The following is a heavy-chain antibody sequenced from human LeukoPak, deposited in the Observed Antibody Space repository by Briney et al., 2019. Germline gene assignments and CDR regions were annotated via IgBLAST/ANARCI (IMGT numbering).Heavy chain of an antibody. CDR1: GGSISSGDYY. D-gene: IGHD6-13*01. Sequence: KSSQTLSLTCTVSGGSISSGDYYWSWIRQPPRKGLEWIGYIYYSGSTYYNPSLKSRVIISVDTSKNQFSLKLSSVTAADTAVYYCARVRAAAGLDYWGQGTLVTVSS. V-gene: IGHV4-30-4*01. CDR3: ARVRAAAGLDY. CDR2: IYYSGST. J-gene: IGHJ4*02.